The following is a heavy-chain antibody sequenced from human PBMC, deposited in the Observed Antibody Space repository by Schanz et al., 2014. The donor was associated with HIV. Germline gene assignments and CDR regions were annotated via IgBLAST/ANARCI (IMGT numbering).Heavy chain of an antibody. Sequence: VQLVESGGGLVKPGGSLRLSCAASGFTFSSYAMTWVRQAPGKGLEWVSYISSSSTTIYYADSVKGRFTISRDNAKNSLYLQMNSLRPEDTALYYCAKGTFLAADGHDAFDIWGQGTMVTVSS. J-gene: IGHJ3*02. CDR3: AKGTFLAADGHDAFDI. CDR1: GFTFSSYA. V-gene: IGHV3-48*04. CDR2: ISSSSTTI. D-gene: IGHD6-13*01.